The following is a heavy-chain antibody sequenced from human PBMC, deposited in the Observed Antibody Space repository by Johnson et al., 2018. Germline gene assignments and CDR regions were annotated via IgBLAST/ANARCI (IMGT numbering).Heavy chain of an antibody. CDR2: IDSGGST. D-gene: IGHD3-22*01. CDR1: GFTVSSNY. CDR3: ARVGERMIVVVHDAFDI. J-gene: IGHJ3*02. Sequence: VQLVESGGGLIQPGGSLRLSCAASGFTVSSNYMNWVRQAPGKGLEWVSIIDSGGSTYSADSVKGRFTISRDDSKNTVHIQMNSLRAEDTAVYYCARVGERMIVVVHDAFDIWGQGTMVTVSS. V-gene: IGHV3-53*01.